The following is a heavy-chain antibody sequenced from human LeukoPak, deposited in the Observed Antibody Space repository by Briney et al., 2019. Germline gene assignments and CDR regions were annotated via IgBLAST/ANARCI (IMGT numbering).Heavy chain of an antibody. V-gene: IGHV1-2*02. D-gene: IGHD2-15*01. J-gene: IGHJ4*02. CDR1: GYTFNGYY. CDR3: ASFGICSGGSCMPY. CDR2: INLNRGGT. Sequence: ASVKVSCKASGYTFNGYYMHWVRQAPGQGREWMGWINLNRGGTNYAQKFQGRVTMTRDTSISTAYMELSRLRSDDTAVYYCASFGICSGGSCMPYWGQGTLVTVSS.